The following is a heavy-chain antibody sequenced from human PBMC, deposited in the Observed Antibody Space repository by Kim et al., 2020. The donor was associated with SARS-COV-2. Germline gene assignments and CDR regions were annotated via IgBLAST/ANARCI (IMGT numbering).Heavy chain of an antibody. D-gene: IGHD3-22*01. CDR3: ARVGRGGYNGAWDY. V-gene: IGHV3-11*06. Sequence: GGSLRLSCAASGFTFSDYYMSWIRQAPGKGLEWVSYISSSSSYTNYADSVKGRFTISRDNAKNSLYLQMNSLRAEDTAVYYCARVGRGGYNGAWDYWGQGTLVTVSS. CDR2: ISSSSSYT. CDR1: GFTFSDYY. J-gene: IGHJ4*02.